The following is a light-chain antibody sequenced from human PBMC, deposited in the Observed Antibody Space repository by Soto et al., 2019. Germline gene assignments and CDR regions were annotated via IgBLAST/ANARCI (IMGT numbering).Light chain of an antibody. CDR2: DVT. V-gene: IGLV2-11*01. CDR3: QSYDSTLSARYV. CDR1: SSDVDDYNY. Sequence: QSALTQPRSVSGSPGQSVTISCTGTSSDVDDYNYVSWYQQHPDTAPKLMIYDVTKRPSGVPDRFSGSKSGNTASLTISGLQAEDEADYYCQSYDSTLSARYVFGTGTKVTVL. J-gene: IGLJ1*01.